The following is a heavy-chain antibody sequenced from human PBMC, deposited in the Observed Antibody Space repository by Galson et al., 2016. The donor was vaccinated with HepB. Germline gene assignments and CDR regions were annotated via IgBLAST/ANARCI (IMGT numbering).Heavy chain of an antibody. Sequence: SETLSLTCSVSGGSVTTGTYYWSWIRQAPGKGLEWIGFSYSGGKTKDNPSLKSRVTVSIDTSKNQFSLRLTSVTAADTAVYYCARVASQRDMATISYYFDSWGQGVLVTVSS. J-gene: IGHJ4*02. V-gene: IGHV4-61*01. CDR1: GGSVTTGTYY. CDR2: SYSGGKT. CDR3: ARVASQRDMATISYYFDS. D-gene: IGHD5-24*01.